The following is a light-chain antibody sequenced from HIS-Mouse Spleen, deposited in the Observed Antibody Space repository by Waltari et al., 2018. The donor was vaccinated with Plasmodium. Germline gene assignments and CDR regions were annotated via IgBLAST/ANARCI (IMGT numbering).Light chain of an antibody. J-gene: IGLJ3*02. Sequence: SYELTQPPPVSVSPGQTARITCSGAALPKKYAYWYQQKSGPAPVLVIYEDSKRPSGIPERFSGSSSGTMATLTISGSQVEDEADYYCYSTDSSGNHRVFGGGTKLTVL. V-gene: IGLV3-10*01. CDR1: ALPKKY. CDR2: EDS. CDR3: YSTDSSGNHRV.